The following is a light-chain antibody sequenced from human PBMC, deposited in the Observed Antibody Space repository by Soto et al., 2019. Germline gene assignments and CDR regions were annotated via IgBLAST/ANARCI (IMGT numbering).Light chain of an antibody. CDR3: ISYPRSREYV. J-gene: IGLJ1*01. V-gene: IGLV2-14*01. CDR1: SSDVGGYNY. Sequence: QSVLTQPASVSGSPGQSITISCTGTSSDVGGYNYVSWYQQQSGKAPKLMIHEVSNRPSGVSNRFSGSKSGNTASLTISGLQAEDEADYYCISYPRSREYVFGIGTKVT. CDR2: EVS.